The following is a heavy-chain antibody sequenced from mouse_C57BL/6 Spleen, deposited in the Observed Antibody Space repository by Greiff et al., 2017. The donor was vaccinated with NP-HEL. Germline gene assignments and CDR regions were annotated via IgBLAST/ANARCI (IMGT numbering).Heavy chain of an antibody. J-gene: IGHJ3*01. D-gene: IGHD1-1*01. Sequence: QVQLQQSGAELVRPGTSVKVSCKASGYAFTNYLIEWVKQRPGQGLEWIGVINPGSGGPNYNEKFQGPAPLTADKSSSTAYMQLSSLTSEDSAVYFCARETDYYGSQFAYWGQGTLVTVSA. CDR3: ARETDYYGSQFAY. CDR1: GYAFTNYL. V-gene: IGHV1-54*01. CDR2: INPGSGGP.